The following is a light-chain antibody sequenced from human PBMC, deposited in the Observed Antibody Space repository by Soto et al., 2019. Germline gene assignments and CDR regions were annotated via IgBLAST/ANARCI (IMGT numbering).Light chain of an antibody. CDR2: DAS. CDR1: QNIGTW. J-gene: IGKJ1*01. V-gene: IGKV1-5*01. CDR3: QHYNTYLWT. Sequence: DIQMTQSPSTLSASVGDRVTITSRASQNIGTWLAWYQQKPVKVPKVLIYDASTLESGVPSRFSGSGSGTEFTLTISSLQPDDFATYYCQHYNTYLWTFGQGTKVDIK.